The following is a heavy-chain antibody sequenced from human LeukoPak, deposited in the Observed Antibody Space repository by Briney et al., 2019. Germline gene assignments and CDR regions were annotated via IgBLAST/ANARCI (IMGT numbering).Heavy chain of an antibody. Sequence: GASVKVSCKASGHTFTSCGISWVRQAPGQGLEWMGWISAYNGNTNYAQKLQGRVTMTTDTSTSTAYMELRSLRSDDTAVYYCARGPRRLSNWYFDLWGRGTLVTVSS. V-gene: IGHV1-18*01. D-gene: IGHD4-11*01. CDR3: ARGPRRLSNWYFDL. CDR1: GHTFTSCG. J-gene: IGHJ2*01. CDR2: ISAYNGNT.